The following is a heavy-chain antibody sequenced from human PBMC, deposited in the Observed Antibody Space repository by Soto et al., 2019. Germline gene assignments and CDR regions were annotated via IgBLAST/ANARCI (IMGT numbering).Heavy chain of an antibody. Sequence: SETLSLTCAVSGGSISSGGYSWSWIRQPPGKGLEWIGYIYHSGSTYYNPSLKSRVTVSVDRSKNQFSLKLSSVTAADTAVYYCARAWSWNWFDPWGQGTLVTVSS. CDR3: ARAWSWNWFDP. J-gene: IGHJ5*02. CDR1: GGSISSGGYS. V-gene: IGHV4-30-2*01. D-gene: IGHD1-26*01. CDR2: IYHSGST.